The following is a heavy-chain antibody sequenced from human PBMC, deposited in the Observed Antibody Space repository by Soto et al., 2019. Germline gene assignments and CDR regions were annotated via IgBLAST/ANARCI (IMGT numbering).Heavy chain of an antibody. D-gene: IGHD5-12*01. CDR2: IWYDGSNK. V-gene: IGHV3-33*01. CDR3: ARDQDEMATRAAFDI. CDR1: GFTFSSYG. Sequence: SLRLSCAASGFTFSSYGMHWVRQAPGKGLEWVAVIWYDGSNKYYADSVKGRFTISRDNSKNTLYLQMNSLRAEDTAVYYCARDQDEMATRAAFDIWGQGTMVTVSS. J-gene: IGHJ3*02.